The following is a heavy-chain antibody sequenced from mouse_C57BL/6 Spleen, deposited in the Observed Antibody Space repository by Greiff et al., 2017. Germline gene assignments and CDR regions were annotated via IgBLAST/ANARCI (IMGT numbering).Heavy chain of an antibody. CDR1: GYTFTSYW. J-gene: IGHJ2*02. Sequence: QVQLQQPGAELVMPGASVKLSCKASGYTFTSYWMHWVKQRPGQGLEWIGEIDPSDSYTNYNQKFKGKSTLTVDKSSSTAYMQLSSLTSEDSAVYYCARFRLRPYYALDYWGQGTSLTVSS. D-gene: IGHD2-4*01. CDR3: ARFRLRPYYALDY. V-gene: IGHV1-69*01. CDR2: IDPSDSYT.